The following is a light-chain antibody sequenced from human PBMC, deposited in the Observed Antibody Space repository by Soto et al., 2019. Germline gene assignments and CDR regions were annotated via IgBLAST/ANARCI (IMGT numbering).Light chain of an antibody. V-gene: IGLV1-40*01. CDR2: GNS. J-gene: IGLJ1*01. Sequence: QSVLTQPPSVSGAPGQRVTISCTGSSSNIGAGYDVHWYQQLPGTAPKLLIYGNSNRPSGVPDRFSGSKSGTSASLAITGLQAEDEADYYCQSYDSRVSGLVFGTGTKVTVL. CDR3: QSYDSRVSGLV. CDR1: SSNIGAGYD.